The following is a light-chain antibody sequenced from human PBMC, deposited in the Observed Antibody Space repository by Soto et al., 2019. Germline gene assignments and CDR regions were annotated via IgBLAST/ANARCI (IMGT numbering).Light chain of an antibody. CDR1: QSVSSSY. CDR3: QQYGSSPCT. V-gene: IGKV3-20*01. CDR2: GAS. J-gene: IGKJ1*01. Sequence: EIVLTQSPGTLSLSPGERATLSCRASQSVSSSYLAWYQQKPGQAPRPLIYGASSRAIGIPDRFSGSGSGTDFTLTISRLEPEDLAVYYCQQYGSSPCTFGQGTKVEIK.